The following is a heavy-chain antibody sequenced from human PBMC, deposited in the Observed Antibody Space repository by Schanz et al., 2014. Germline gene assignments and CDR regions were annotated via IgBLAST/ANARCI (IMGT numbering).Heavy chain of an antibody. V-gene: IGHV3-48*01. CDR2: VSRSTPDI. CDR1: GFTFGDYA. Sequence: EVQLLESGGGLVQPGGSLRLSCAASGFTFGDYAMTWVRQAPGKGLEWVSYVSRSTPDIYYADSVKGRFTISRDNFKGALYLQMSSLRAEDTAVYYCARDFHGYGPHLDYWGQGTLXAVSA. CDR3: ARDFHGYGPHLDY. D-gene: IGHD5-12*01. J-gene: IGHJ4*02.